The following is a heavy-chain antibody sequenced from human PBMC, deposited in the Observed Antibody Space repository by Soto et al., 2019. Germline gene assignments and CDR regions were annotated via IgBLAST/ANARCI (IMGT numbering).Heavy chain of an antibody. CDR2: TYYRSKWYN. Sequence: SPTLSRTGAISGGSVSSNRAAWNWIRQSPSRGLEWLGRTYYRSKWYNDYAVSVKSRITINPDTSKNHFSLQLNSVTPEDTAVYYCARVRYCSGGTCYIPFAYWGQGTLVTISS. D-gene: IGHD2-15*01. V-gene: IGHV6-1*01. CDR1: GGSVSSNRAA. CDR3: ARVRYCSGGTCYIPFAY. J-gene: IGHJ4*02.